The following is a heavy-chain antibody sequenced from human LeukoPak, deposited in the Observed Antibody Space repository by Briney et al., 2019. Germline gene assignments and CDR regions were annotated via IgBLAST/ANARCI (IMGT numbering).Heavy chain of an antibody. CDR1: GFTFSDYY. CDR2: ISSSGSTI. J-gene: IGHJ4*02. CDR3: AKVCRGYSYGSYYFDY. Sequence: GGSLRLSCAASGFTFSDYYMSWIRQAPGKGLEWVSYISSSGSTIYYADSVKGRFTISRDNAKNSLYLQMNSLRAEDTAVYYCAKVCRGYSYGSYYFDYWGQGTLVTVSS. V-gene: IGHV3-11*01. D-gene: IGHD5-18*01.